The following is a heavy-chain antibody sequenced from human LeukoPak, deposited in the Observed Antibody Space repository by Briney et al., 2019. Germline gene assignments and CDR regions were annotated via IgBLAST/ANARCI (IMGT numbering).Heavy chain of an antibody. D-gene: IGHD3-22*01. CDR3: ARADDSSGYYLTAFDI. V-gene: IGHV1-2*02. J-gene: IGHJ3*02. CDR2: INPNSGGT. Sequence: ASVKVSCKASGYTFTSYGISWVRQAPGQGLEWMGWINPNSGGTNYAQKFQGRVTMTRDTSISTAYMELSRLRSDDTAVYYCARADDSSGYYLTAFDIWGQGTMVTVSS. CDR1: GYTFTSYG.